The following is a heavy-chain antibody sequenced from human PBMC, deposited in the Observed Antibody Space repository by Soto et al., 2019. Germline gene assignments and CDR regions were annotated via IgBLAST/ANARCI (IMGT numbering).Heavy chain of an antibody. CDR1: GFTFSSYG. Sequence: QVPLVESGGGVVQPERSLRLSCAASGFTFSSYGMHWVRQAPGKGLEWVAVISYDGSNKYYADSVKGRVTISRDNSKNTLYLQMNSLRAEDTAVYYCAKVGTGHWFDPWGQGTLVTVSS. CDR2: ISYDGSNK. CDR3: AKVGTGHWFDP. J-gene: IGHJ5*02. V-gene: IGHV3-30*18. D-gene: IGHD3-9*01.